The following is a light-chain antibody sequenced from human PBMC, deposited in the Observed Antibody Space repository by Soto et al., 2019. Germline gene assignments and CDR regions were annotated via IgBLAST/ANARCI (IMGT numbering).Light chain of an antibody. J-gene: IGLJ1*01. CDR1: SSNIGSHP. CDR2: GDN. Sequence: QSVLTQPPSASGTPGQRVTISCSGSSSNIGSHPVNWYQQLPGTAPKLLLYGDNQRPSGVPDRFSASKSGASASLAISGPQSEDEATYYCASWDNSLNGLYVFGAGTKVTVL. CDR3: ASWDNSLNGLYV. V-gene: IGLV1-44*01.